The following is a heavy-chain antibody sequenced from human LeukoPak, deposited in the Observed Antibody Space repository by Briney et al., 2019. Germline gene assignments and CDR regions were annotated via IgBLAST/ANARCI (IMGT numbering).Heavy chain of an antibody. J-gene: IGHJ4*02. D-gene: IGHD6-19*01. CDR2: ISVVGDT. CDR1: GFSVSKIY. V-gene: IGHV3-53*05. CDR3: ARVKTETSGWYQFDY. Sequence: GGSLRLSCAASGFSVSKIYMSWVRQAAGKGLEWASLISVVGDTYYADSVKGRFTISRDNTENTLYLQMNSPRVEDTAVYYCARVKTETSGWYQFDYWGQGTLVTVSS.